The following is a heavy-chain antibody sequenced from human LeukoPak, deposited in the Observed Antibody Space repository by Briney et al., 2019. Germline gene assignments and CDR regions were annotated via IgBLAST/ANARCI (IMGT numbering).Heavy chain of an antibody. CDR1: GFTFSSYA. D-gene: IGHD5-12*01. J-gene: IGHJ4*02. Sequence: PGKSLRLSCAASGFTFSSYAMHWVRQAPGKGLEWVAVISYDGSNKYYADSVKGRFTISRDNSKNTLYLQMNSLRLEDTAVYYCAREWLRHLDYWGQGTLVTVSS. CDR3: AREWLRHLDY. CDR2: ISYDGSNK. V-gene: IGHV3-30-3*01.